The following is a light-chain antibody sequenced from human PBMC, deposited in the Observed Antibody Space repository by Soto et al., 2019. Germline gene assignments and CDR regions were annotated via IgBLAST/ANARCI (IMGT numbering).Light chain of an antibody. CDR3: QQYNNWPRT. J-gene: IGKJ1*01. CDR2: GTS. Sequence: EIVMTQSPATLSLSPGERATLSCRASQSVNSNLAWYQQKTGQAPRLLIYGTSTRAPGIPARFSGSGSGTDFTLTISSLQFEDFTVYYCQQYNNWPRTFGQGTKVDIK. CDR1: QSVNSN. V-gene: IGKV3-15*01.